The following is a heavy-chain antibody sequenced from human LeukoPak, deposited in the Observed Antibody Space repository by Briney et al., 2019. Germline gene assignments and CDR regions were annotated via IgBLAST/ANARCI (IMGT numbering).Heavy chain of an antibody. CDR1: GFTFSIYG. V-gene: IGHV3-23*01. Sequence: GGTLRLSCAASGFTFSIYGMSWVRQAPGRGLEWVSAISGSGGSTYYADSVKGRFTISRDNSKNTLYLQMNSLRAEDTAVYYCAKGGYYYYMDVWGKGTTVTISS. CDR3: AKGGYYYYMDV. J-gene: IGHJ6*03. CDR2: ISGSGGST.